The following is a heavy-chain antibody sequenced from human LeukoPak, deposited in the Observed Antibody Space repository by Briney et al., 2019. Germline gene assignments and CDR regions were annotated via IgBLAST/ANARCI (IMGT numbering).Heavy chain of an antibody. Sequence: GGSLRLSCAASGFTFSSYAMGWVRQAPGKGLEWVSAICSSGGSTYYVDSVKGRFTISRDNSKNTLYLQMNSLRAEDTAVYYCAKVGGYCSSTSCSDYWGQGTLGTVSS. V-gene: IGHV3-23*01. CDR1: GFTFSSYA. J-gene: IGHJ4*02. D-gene: IGHD2-2*01. CDR2: ICSSGGST. CDR3: AKVGGYCSSTSCSDY.